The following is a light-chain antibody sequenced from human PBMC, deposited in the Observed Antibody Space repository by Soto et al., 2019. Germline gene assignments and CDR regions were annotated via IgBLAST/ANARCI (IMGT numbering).Light chain of an antibody. CDR2: DDN. CDR3: QVWDSGTDHAV. Sequence: SYKLTQPPSVSVAPGQSARITCGGNNIGSQSVHWYQQKPGQAPVLVVYDDNDRPSGIPERFSGSKSGNTATLSITRVGAGDEADYYCQVWDSGTDHAVFGGGTKLTV. J-gene: IGLJ2*01. V-gene: IGLV3-21*02. CDR1: NIGSQS.